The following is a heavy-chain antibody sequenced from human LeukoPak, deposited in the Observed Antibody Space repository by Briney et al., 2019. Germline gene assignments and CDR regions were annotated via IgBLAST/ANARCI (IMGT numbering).Heavy chain of an antibody. V-gene: IGHV3-30-3*01. CDR2: ISYDGSNK. Sequence: PGGSLRLSCAASGFTFSSYAMHWVRQAPGKGLEWVAVISYDGSNKYYADSVKGRFTISRDNSKNTLYLQMNSLRAEDTAVYYCASLGPRVAAQYYFDYWGQGTLVTVSS. J-gene: IGHJ4*02. CDR1: GFTFSSYA. D-gene: IGHD6-6*01. CDR3: ASLGPRVAAQYYFDY.